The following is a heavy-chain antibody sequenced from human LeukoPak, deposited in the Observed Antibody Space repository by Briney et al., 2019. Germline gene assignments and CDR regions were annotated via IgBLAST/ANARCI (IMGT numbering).Heavy chain of an antibody. CDR2: IYYSGST. Sequence: PSETLSLTCTVSGGSISSSSHYWAWIRQPPGKGPEWIGSIYYSGSTYYNPSLKSRVTISVDTSQNQFSLKVTFLTVADTAVYYCATLTTMSTWGQGTLVTVSS. CDR1: GGSISSSSHY. V-gene: IGHV4-39*01. D-gene: IGHD4-17*01. CDR3: ATLTTMST. J-gene: IGHJ4*02.